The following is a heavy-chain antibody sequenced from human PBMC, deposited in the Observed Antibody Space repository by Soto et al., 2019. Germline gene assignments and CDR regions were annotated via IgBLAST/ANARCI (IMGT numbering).Heavy chain of an antibody. CDR3: AVADDYYYGMDV. CDR2: IDPSDSYT. CDR1: GYSFTSYW. V-gene: IGHV5-10-1*01. J-gene: IGHJ6*02. Sequence: PGESLKISCKGSGYSFTSYWISWVRQMPGKGLEWMGRIDPSDSYTNYSPSFQGHVTISADKSISTAYLQWSSLKASDTAMYYCAVADDYYYGMDVWGQGTTVTVSS. D-gene: IGHD6-13*01.